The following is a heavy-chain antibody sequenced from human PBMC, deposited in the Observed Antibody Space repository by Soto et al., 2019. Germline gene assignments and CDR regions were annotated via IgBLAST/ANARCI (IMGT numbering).Heavy chain of an antibody. D-gene: IGHD2-2*01. Sequence: EASVKVSCKASGYTFTSYAMHWVRHAPGQRLEWMGWINAGNGNTKYSQKFQGRVTITRDTSASTAYMELSSLRSEDTAVYYCARGGYCSSTSCYADLLDYWGQGTLVTVSS. V-gene: IGHV1-3*01. J-gene: IGHJ4*02. CDR2: INAGNGNT. CDR1: GYTFTSYA. CDR3: ARGGYCSSTSCYADLLDY.